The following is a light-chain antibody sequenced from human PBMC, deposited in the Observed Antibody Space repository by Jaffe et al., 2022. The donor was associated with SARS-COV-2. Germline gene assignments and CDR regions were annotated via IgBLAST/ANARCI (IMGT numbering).Light chain of an antibody. Sequence: DIQLTQSPSSLSASVGDRVTITCRASQDISSYLAWYQQKPGKAPKLLIYGASTLTSWVPSRFSGSGSGTEFTLTISSLQPEDFATYYCQQLNTYPQNTFGQGTRLETK. CDR2: GAS. V-gene: IGKV1-9*01. J-gene: IGKJ5*01. CDR3: QQLNTYPQNT. CDR1: QDISSY.